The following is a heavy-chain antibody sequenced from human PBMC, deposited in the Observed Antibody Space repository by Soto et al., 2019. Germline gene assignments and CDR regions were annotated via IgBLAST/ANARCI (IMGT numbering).Heavy chain of an antibody. V-gene: IGHV3-30*18. D-gene: IGHD2-15*01. CDR1: GFTLSSYG. J-gene: IGHJ3*02. Sequence: QLQLVESGGGVVQPGTSLRLSCVASGFTLSSYGMHWVRQAPGKGLEWVAGISYDGDDQYYGDSVRGRFTISRDNSENTVYLQKNSLRTDDTGVYYCAQERGYIEVAAVPGGGPFIIWGRGTMVAFPS. CDR3: AQERGYIEVAAVPGGGPFII. CDR2: ISYDGDDQ.